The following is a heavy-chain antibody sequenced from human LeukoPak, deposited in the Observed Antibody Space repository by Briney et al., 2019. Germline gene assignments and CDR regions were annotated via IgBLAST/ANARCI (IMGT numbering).Heavy chain of an antibody. CDR3: AKDIERYGDYVYDY. CDR1: GFTFDDYA. Sequence: GGSLRLSCAASGFTFDDYAMHWVRQAPGKGLEWVSGISWNSGSIGYADSVKGRFTISRDNAKNSLYLQMNSLRAEDTALYYCAKDIERYGDYVYDYWGQGTVVTVSS. J-gene: IGHJ4*02. D-gene: IGHD4-17*01. CDR2: ISWNSGSI. V-gene: IGHV3-9*01.